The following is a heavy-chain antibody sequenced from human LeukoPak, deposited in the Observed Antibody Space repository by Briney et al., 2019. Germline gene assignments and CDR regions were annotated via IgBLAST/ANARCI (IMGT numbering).Heavy chain of an antibody. CDR1: GDSVSSNSAA. CDR3: AREGSSGWYVGLSYTRYYFDY. V-gene: IGHV6-1*01. D-gene: IGHD6-19*01. CDR2: TYYRSKWYN. Sequence: SQTLSLTCAISGDSVSSNSAAWNWIRQSPSRGLEWLGRTYYRSKWYNDYAVSVKSRITINPDTSKNQFSLQLNSVTPEDTAVYYCAREGSSGWYVGLSYTRYYFDYWGQGTLVTVSS. J-gene: IGHJ4*02.